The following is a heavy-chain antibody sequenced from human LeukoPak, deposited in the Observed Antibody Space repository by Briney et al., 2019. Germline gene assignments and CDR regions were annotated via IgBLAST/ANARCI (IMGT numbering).Heavy chain of an antibody. D-gene: IGHD6-19*01. CDR2: LNWNGGST. J-gene: IGHJ4*02. V-gene: IGHV3-20*04. CDR3: ARDADRGYSSGWPDY. CDR1: GFTFDDYG. Sequence: PGGSLRLSCAASGFTFDDYGMSWVRQAPGKGLEWVSGLNWNGGSTGYADSVKGRFTISRDNAKNSLYLQMSSLRSDDTAVYYCARDADRGYSSGWPDYWGQGTLVTVSS.